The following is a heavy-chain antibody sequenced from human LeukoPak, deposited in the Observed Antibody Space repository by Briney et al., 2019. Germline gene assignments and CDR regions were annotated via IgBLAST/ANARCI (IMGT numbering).Heavy chain of an antibody. J-gene: IGHJ4*02. D-gene: IGHD1-26*01. CDR3: TRDVGSFCDFDY. CDR2: INTDGRIT. V-gene: IGHV3-64*02. Sequence: GGSLRLSCVASGFSFRNYAIHWVRQAPGKGLEYVSVINTDGRITYYADSVKGRFTISRDNSKNTVYLQMGSLRGEDMAVYYCTRDVGSFCDFDYWGQGALVTVSS. CDR1: GFSFRNYA.